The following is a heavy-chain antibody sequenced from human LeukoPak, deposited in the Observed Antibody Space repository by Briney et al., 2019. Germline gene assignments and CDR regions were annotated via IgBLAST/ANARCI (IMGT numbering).Heavy chain of an antibody. CDR1: GFTFSSYS. CDR3: ARDGSEGVARGDY. J-gene: IGHJ4*02. Sequence: GGSLRLSCAASGFTFSSYSMTWVRQAPGKGLEWVSSISSSSSYIYYADSVKGRFTISRDNAKNSLYLQMNSLRAEDTAVYYCARDGSEGVARGDYWGQGTLVTVSS. CDR2: ISSSSSYI. V-gene: IGHV3-21*01. D-gene: IGHD2-15*01.